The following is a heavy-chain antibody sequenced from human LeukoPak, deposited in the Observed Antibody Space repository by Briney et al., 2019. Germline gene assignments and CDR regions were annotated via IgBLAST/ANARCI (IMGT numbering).Heavy chain of an antibody. CDR1: GFTFSSYA. CDR2: ISYDGSNK. Sequence: PGGSLRLSCAASGFTFSSYAMHWVRRAPGKGLEWVAVISYDGSNKYYADSVKGRFTISRDNSKNTLYLQMNSLRAEDTAVYYCARGEQLEVEEYNWFDPWGQGTLVTVSS. CDR3: ARGEQLEVEEYNWFDP. J-gene: IGHJ5*02. V-gene: IGHV3-30*01. D-gene: IGHD6-13*01.